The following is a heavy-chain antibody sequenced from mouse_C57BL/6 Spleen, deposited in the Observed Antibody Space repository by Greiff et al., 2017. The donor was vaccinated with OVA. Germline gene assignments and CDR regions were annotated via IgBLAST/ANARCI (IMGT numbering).Heavy chain of an antibody. V-gene: IGHV3-6*01. CDR2: ISYDGSN. CDR3: AREEGSSYDYYAMDY. CDR1: GYSITSGYY. J-gene: IGHJ4*01. Sequence: EVKLMESGPGLVKPSQSLSLTCSVTGYSITSGYYWNWIRQFPGNKLEWMGYISYDGSNNYNPSLKNRISITRDTSKNQFFLKLNSVTTEDTATYYCAREEGSSYDYYAMDYWGQGTSVTVSS. D-gene: IGHD1-1*01.